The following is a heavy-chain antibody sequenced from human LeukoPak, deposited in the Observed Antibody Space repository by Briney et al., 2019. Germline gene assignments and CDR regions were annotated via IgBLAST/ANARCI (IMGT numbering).Heavy chain of an antibody. Sequence: ASVKVSCKASGYTFSGYYMHWVRQAPGQGLGWMGWINPNSGGTNYAQKFQGRVTMTRDTSISTAYMELSRLRSDDTAVYYCARVTYYYDSSGHWDYWGQGTLVTVSS. CDR2: INPNSGGT. CDR3: ARVTYYYDSSGHWDY. D-gene: IGHD3-22*01. J-gene: IGHJ4*02. V-gene: IGHV1-2*02. CDR1: GYTFSGYY.